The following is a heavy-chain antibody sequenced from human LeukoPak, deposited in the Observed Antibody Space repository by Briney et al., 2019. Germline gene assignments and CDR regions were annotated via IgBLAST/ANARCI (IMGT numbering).Heavy chain of an antibody. CDR2: IYYSGST. V-gene: IGHV4-39*01. D-gene: IGHD2-15*01. CDR3: ARDSLGYCSGGSCYGRPGYYYMDV. CDR1: GDSISSGDYY. Sequence: SETLSLTCTVSGDSISSGDYYWSWIRQPPGKGLEWIGSIYYSGSTYYNPSLKSRVTISVDTSKDQFSLKLSSVTAADTAVYYCARDSLGYCSGGSCYGRPGYYYMDVWGKGTTVTISS. J-gene: IGHJ6*03.